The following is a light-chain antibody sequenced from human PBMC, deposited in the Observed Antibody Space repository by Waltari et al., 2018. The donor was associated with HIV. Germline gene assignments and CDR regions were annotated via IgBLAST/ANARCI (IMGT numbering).Light chain of an antibody. CDR3: QSYDTTLSAFV. V-gene: IGLV1-40*01. CDR1: SSNIGAGYD. CDR2: KSA. J-gene: IGLJ2*01. Sequence: QSVLTQPPSVSGAPGQRVTISCTGTSSNIGAGYDVHWYKQLPGKAPKLLIYKSAIRPSGVSDRFSGSRSGTSASLAITGLQADDEADYSCQSYDTTLSAFVFGGGTKLTVL.